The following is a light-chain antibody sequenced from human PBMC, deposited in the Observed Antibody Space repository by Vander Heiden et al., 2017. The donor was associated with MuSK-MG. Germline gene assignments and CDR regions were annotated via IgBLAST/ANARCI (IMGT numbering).Light chain of an antibody. CDR1: EILSYNFIKQNY. Sequence: DIVITESPDSLAVPLGERVTVNCKSSEILSYNFIKQNYLAWYQQKPGQPTKLLIYWASTGESGVPDRFSGSGSGTEFTLATSRLEAEDEAVYYCQKYYKFPQTFGQGTKVEIK. CDR2: WAS. J-gene: IGKJ1*01. V-gene: IGKV4-1*01. CDR3: QKYYKFPQT.